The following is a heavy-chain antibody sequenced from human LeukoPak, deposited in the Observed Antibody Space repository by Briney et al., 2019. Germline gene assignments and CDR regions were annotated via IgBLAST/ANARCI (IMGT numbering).Heavy chain of an antibody. CDR3: AKEGFYCSGGRCYSFYYYYMDV. Sequence: GGSLRLSCAASGFTFSIYSIICPRHAPGKGLEWVSSISCSGYNTYYAEFVKARFTMCRDNSKNTVYLQMTRLSGKDTAVYYCAKEGFYCSGGRCYSFYYYYMDVWGKGTTVT. CDR2: ISCSGYNT. V-gene: IGHV3-23*01. J-gene: IGHJ6*03. D-gene: IGHD2-15*01. CDR1: GFTFSIYS.